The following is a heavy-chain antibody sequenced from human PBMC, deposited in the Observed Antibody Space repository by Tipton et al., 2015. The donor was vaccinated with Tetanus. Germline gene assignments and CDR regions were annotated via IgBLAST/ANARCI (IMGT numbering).Heavy chain of an antibody. Sequence: TLSLTCSVSGGSISSSDHYWGWIRQHPGKGLEWIGYIHYSGNTFYKPSLKSRVTISGDTSKKQFSLKMTSVTAADTAVYFCARASGTILRGVMRMGTGWFDPWGQGTLVTVSS. D-gene: IGHD3-10*01. CDR2: IHYSGNT. CDR3: ARASGTILRGVMRMGTGWFDP. J-gene: IGHJ5*02. CDR1: GGSISSSDHY. V-gene: IGHV4-31*03.